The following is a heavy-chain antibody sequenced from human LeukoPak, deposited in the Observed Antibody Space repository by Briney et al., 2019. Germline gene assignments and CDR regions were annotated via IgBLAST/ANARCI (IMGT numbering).Heavy chain of an antibody. CDR3: ARNNGMDV. Sequence: GGSLRPSCAASGFALSSHWMTWVRQVPGRGPEWVANVNRDGSGTYYLDSVKGRFTISKDNAKNSLYLQMNSLRAEDTALYHCARNNGMDVWGQGTTVIVSS. CDR2: VNRDGSGT. J-gene: IGHJ6*02. V-gene: IGHV3-7*03. CDR1: GFALSSHW.